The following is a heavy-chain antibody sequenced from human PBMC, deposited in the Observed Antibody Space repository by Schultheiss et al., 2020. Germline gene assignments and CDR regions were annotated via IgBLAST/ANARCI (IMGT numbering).Heavy chain of an antibody. V-gene: IGHV1-8*01. J-gene: IGHJ6*03. Sequence: ASVKVSCKASGYTFTSYDINWVRQATGQGLEWMGWMNPNSGNTGYAQKFQGRVTMTRNTSISTAYMELSSQRSEDTAVYYCARVPARRYYYYYMDVWGKGTTVTVSS. CDR3: ARVPARRYYYYYMDV. D-gene: IGHD2-15*01. CDR1: GYTFTSYD. CDR2: MNPNSGNT.